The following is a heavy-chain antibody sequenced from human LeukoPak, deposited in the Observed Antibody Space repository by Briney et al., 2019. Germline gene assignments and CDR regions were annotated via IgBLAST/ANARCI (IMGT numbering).Heavy chain of an antibody. CDR2: ISSSSSYI. CDR1: GFTFSSYS. CDR3: ATNDYGASDY. D-gene: IGHD4-17*01. Sequence: PGGPLRLSCAASGFTFSSYSMNWVRQAPGKGLEWVSSISSSSSYIYYADSVKGRFTISRDNAKNSLYLQTNSLRAEDTAVFYCATNDYGASDYWGQGTLVTVSS. J-gene: IGHJ4*02. V-gene: IGHV3-21*01.